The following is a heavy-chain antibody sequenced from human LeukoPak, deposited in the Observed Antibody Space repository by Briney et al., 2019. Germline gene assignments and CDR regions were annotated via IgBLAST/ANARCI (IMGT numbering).Heavy chain of an antibody. Sequence: SVKVSCKASGGTFSSYAISWVRQAPGQGLEWMGGIIPIFGTANYAQKFQGRVTITADESTSTAYMELSSQRSEDTAVYYCARDRLRFLEWLSTHSDYYYYMDVWGKGTTVTVSS. CDR3: ARDRLRFLEWLSTHSDYYYYMDV. J-gene: IGHJ6*03. CDR1: GGTFSSYA. D-gene: IGHD3-3*01. V-gene: IGHV1-69*01. CDR2: IIPIFGTA.